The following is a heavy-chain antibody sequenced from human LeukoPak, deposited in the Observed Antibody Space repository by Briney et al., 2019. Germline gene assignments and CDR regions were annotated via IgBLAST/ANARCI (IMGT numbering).Heavy chain of an antibody. Sequence: SETLSLTCTVSGGSISSSSYYWGWIRQPPGEGLEWIGSIYYSGSTYYNPSLKSRVTISVDTSKNQFSLKLSSVTAADTAVYYCARHLPGFRAAPVDYWGQGTLVTVSS. J-gene: IGHJ4*02. CDR1: GGSISSSSYY. CDR3: ARHLPGFRAAPVDY. V-gene: IGHV4-39*01. CDR2: IYYSGST. D-gene: IGHD2-15*01.